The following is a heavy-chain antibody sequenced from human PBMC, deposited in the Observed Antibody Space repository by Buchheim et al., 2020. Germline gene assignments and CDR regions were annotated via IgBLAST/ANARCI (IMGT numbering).Heavy chain of an antibody. Sequence: EVQVVESGGGLVQPGGSLRLSCVASGFTFSSYSMKWVRQAPGKGLEWVSYISSSSSTIYYADSVKGRFTISRDNAKNSLYLQMNRLRAEDTAVYYCARVGCSGGSCYVPDYWGQGTL. V-gene: IGHV3-48*01. CDR3: ARVGCSGGSCYVPDY. D-gene: IGHD2-15*01. J-gene: IGHJ4*02. CDR1: GFTFSSYS. CDR2: ISSSSSTI.